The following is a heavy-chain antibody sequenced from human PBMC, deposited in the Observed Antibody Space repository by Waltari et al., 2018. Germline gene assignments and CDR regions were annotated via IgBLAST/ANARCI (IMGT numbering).Heavy chain of an antibody. V-gene: IGHV4-34*01. D-gene: IGHD5-12*01. CDR2: INHSGST. CDR1: GGSISSHY. J-gene: IGHJ6*02. CDR3: ARGWGSSSGYGLYYYYYYGMDV. Sequence: QVQLQQWGAGLLKPSETLSLTCTVSGGSISSHYWSWIRQPPGKGLAWIGEINHSGSTNYNPSLKSRGTISVDTSKNQFSLKLSSVTAADTAVYYCARGWGSSSGYGLYYYYYYGMDVWGQGTTVTVSS.